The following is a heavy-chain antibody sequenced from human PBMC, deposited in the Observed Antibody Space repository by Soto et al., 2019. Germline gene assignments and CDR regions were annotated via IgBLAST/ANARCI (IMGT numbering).Heavy chain of an antibody. V-gene: IGHV3-30*18. J-gene: IGHJ6*02. CDR2: ISYDGSNK. CDR3: AKDLGSGKPYYYYAMDV. CDR1: GFIFSKYG. D-gene: IGHD3-10*01. Sequence: QVQLVESGGGVVQPGRSLRLYCAASGFIFSKYGMHWVRQAPGKGLEWVAVISYDGSNKYYAESVKGRFIISRDKSENTLYLQMNSLRAEATALYYCAKDLGSGKPYYYYAMDVWGQGTTVTVSS.